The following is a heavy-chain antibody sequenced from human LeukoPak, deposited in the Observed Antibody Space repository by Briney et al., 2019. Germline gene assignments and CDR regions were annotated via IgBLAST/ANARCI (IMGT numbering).Heavy chain of an antibody. Sequence: ASVKVSRKASGYTFTSYGISWVRQAPGQGLEWMGWISAYNGNTNYAQKLQGRVTMTTDTSTSTAYMELRSLRSDDTAVYYCARDRYDYVWGSYHPRGWFDPWGQGTLVTVSS. D-gene: IGHD3-16*02. CDR1: GYTFTSYG. CDR3: ARDRYDYVWGSYHPRGWFDP. V-gene: IGHV1-18*01. J-gene: IGHJ5*02. CDR2: ISAYNGNT.